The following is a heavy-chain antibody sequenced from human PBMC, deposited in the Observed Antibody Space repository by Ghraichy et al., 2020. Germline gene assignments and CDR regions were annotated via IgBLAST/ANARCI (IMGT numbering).Heavy chain of an antibody. J-gene: IGHJ4*02. CDR2: IYSDGAT. CDR1: GFAVSSNH. V-gene: IGHV3-53*01. D-gene: IGHD6-19*01. CDR3: ARDAGGGSSAWHDN. Sequence: VSLRLSCAASGFAVSSNHMSWVRQAPGKGLEWVSLIYSDGATYYADSVKGRFTISRDNSKNTLYLQMNSLRAEDAAVYYCARDAGGGSSAWHDNWGQGTLVSVSS.